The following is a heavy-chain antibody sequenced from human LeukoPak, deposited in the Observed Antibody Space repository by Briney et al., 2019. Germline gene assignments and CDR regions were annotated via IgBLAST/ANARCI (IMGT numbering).Heavy chain of an antibody. J-gene: IGHJ4*02. CDR2: INPSGGST. CDR3: ARPGKANYFDY. V-gene: IGHV1-46*01. Sequence: ASVKVSCKASGYTFTSYYMHWVRQAPGQGLEWMGIINPSGGSTSYAQKFQGRVTMTRDTSTSTVYMELSSLGSEDTAVYYCARPGKANYFDYWGQGTLVTVSS. CDR1: GYTFTSYY. D-gene: IGHD1-26*01.